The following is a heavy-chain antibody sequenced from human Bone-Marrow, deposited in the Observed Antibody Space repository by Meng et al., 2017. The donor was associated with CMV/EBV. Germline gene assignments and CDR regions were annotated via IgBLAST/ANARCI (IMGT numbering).Heavy chain of an antibody. Sequence: GESLKISCAASGFTFSSYWMSWVRQAPGKGLEWVANIKQDGSEKYYVDSVKGGFTISRDNAKNSLYLQMNSLRAEDTAVYYCARDRIVVVPAATNWFDPWGQGTLVTVSS. CDR2: IKQDGSEK. CDR1: GFTFSSYW. CDR3: ARDRIVVVPAATNWFDP. V-gene: IGHV3-7*01. D-gene: IGHD2-2*01. J-gene: IGHJ5*02.